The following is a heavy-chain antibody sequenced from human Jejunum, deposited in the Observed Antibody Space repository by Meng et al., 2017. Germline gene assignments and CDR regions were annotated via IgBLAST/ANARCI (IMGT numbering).Heavy chain of an antibody. Sequence: QVPLVESGGEVKEPGASVKVPCKASGYTFTDYLIHWVRQAPGQGLEWMGRIKPNSGDTNFAQKFQGRVTMTRDTAISTAYMEVSNLRSDDTAIYYCATSLPVLGKNWFDAWGQGTLVTVSS. V-gene: IGHV1-2*06. CDR2: IKPNSGDT. CDR1: GYTFTDYL. D-gene: IGHD2-2*01. J-gene: IGHJ5*02. CDR3: ATSLPVLGKNWFDA.